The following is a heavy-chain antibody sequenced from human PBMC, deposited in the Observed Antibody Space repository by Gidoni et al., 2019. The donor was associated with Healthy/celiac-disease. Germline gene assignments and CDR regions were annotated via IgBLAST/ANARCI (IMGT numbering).Heavy chain of an antibody. D-gene: IGHD6-19*01. CDR2: IWYDGSNK. CDR3: ARGAPGSSGWLIDY. V-gene: IGHV3-33*01. Sequence: QVQLVESGGGVVQPGRSLRLSCAASGLTFSSYGMHWVRQAPCKGLEWVAVIWYDGSNKYYADSVKGRFTISRDNSKNTLYLQMNSLRAEDTAVYYCARGAPGSSGWLIDYWGQGTLVTVSS. J-gene: IGHJ4*02. CDR1: GLTFSSYG.